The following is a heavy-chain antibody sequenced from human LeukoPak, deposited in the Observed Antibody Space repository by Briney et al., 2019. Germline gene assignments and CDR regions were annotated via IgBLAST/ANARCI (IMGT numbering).Heavy chain of an antibody. CDR2: IVPVIGVA. J-gene: IGHJ4*02. Sequence: ASVKVSCKAPGDTLITHYISWVRQAPGQGLECVGRIVPVIGVATYAQSLQGRVIITADRSTNTAYMELSSLRFEDSAVYFCARHSSRGHYYDFDFWDQGSLVTVSS. CDR1: GDTLITHY. CDR3: ARHSSRGHYYDFDF. V-gene: IGHV1-69*02. D-gene: IGHD3-22*01.